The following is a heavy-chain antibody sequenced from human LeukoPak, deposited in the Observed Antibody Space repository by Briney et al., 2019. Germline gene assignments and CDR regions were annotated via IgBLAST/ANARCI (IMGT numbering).Heavy chain of an antibody. CDR2: SHSGGST. V-gene: IGHV3-53*04. CDR3: ARSRGAGMDY. Sequence: PGGSLSLSCAASGFTFSSYWVHWVRRAPGKGLEWVSLSHSGGSTYHADSVKGRFTISRHNSKNTLYLQMNSLRAEDTAVYYRARSRGAGMDYWGRGNLVTVSS. D-gene: IGHD6-19*01. CDR1: GFTFSSYW. J-gene: IGHJ4*02.